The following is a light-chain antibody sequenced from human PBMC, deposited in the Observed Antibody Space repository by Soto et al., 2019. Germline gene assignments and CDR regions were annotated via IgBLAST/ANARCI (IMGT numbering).Light chain of an antibody. CDR3: QSYDSSLSGYV. Sequence: QAVVTQPPSVSGAPGQRVTISCTGSSSNIGAGYDVSWYQQLPGTAPKSLIYGNTDRPSGVPDRFSGSKSGTSASLAITGLQAEDEADYYCQSYDSSLSGYVFGTGTKLTVL. V-gene: IGLV1-40*01. CDR2: GNT. CDR1: SSNIGAGYD. J-gene: IGLJ1*01.